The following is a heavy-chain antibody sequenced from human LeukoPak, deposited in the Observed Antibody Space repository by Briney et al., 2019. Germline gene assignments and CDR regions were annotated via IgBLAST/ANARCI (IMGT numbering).Heavy chain of an antibody. Sequence: GGSLRLSCAASGFTFSSYNMNWVRQAPGKGLEWVSSISSSSSYIIYEDSVKGRFTITRDKAKNSLYLQMNSLRAEDTAVYYCATGSLGASAYRSSEYFLHWVQGTLVTVSS. CDR1: GFTFSSYN. CDR2: ISSSSSYI. D-gene: IGHD6-13*01. V-gene: IGHV3-21*01. CDR3: ATGSLGASAYRSSEYFLH. J-gene: IGHJ1*01.